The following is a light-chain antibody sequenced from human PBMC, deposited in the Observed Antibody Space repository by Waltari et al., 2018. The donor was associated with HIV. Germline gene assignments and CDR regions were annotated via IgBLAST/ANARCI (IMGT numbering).Light chain of an antibody. CDR1: QSVCRR. Sequence: DIQMTQSPSALSASVGGRATIICRASQSVCRRLAWYQQKPGKAPKLLSYRASTLEKGVPSRFTGSRSGTEFTLTISSLQPEDFGTYYCQQYDTYLTFGQGTRLEMK. CDR2: RAS. CDR3: QQYDTYLT. V-gene: IGKV1-5*03. J-gene: IGKJ2*01.